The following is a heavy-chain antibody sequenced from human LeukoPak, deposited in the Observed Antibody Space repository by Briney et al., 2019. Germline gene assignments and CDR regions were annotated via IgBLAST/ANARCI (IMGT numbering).Heavy chain of an antibody. CDR1: AYTFSSYL. Sequence: ASVKVSCKASAYTFSSYLMHWVRQAPGQGLEWMGIIDPSGGSTDYAQKFKGRVTMTRDTSTNTVYMELSSLRSEDTAVYFCARDLGLRGVTNWFDPWGQGTLVTVSS. CDR3: ARDLGLRGVTNWFDP. V-gene: IGHV1-46*01. J-gene: IGHJ5*02. CDR2: IDPSGGST. D-gene: IGHD3-10*01.